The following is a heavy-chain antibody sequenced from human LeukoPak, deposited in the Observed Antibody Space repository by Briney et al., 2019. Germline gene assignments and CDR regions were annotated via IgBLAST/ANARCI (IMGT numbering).Heavy chain of an antibody. J-gene: IGHJ5*02. CDR3: AKGYSSGWYLWFDP. D-gene: IGHD6-19*01. CDR2: ISSSGANA. V-gene: IGHV3-23*01. Sequence: GGSLRLSCAASGFTFRDAAMTWVRQAPGKGLEWVSLISSSGANAYYADSVKGRFTISRDNSKNTLYLQMNSLRAEDTAVYYCAKGYSSGWYLWFDPWGQGTLVTVSS. CDR1: GFTFRDAA.